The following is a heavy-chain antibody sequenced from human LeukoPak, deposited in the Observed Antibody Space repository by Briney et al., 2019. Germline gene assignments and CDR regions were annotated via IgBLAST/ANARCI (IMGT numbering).Heavy chain of an antibody. D-gene: IGHD6-6*01. CDR3: ARGSSSSPTVFDY. Sequence: PSQTLSLTCAVSGVSISSGGYSWSWLRQPPGKGLEWIGYIYHSGSTYYNPSLRSRVTISVDMSKNQFSLKLSSVTAADTAVYYCARGSSSSPTVFDYWGQGTLVTVSS. CDR2: IYHSGST. V-gene: IGHV4-30-2*01. J-gene: IGHJ4*02. CDR1: GVSISSGGYS.